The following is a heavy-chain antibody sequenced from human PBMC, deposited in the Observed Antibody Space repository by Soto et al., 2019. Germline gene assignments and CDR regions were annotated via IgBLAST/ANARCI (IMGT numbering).Heavy chain of an antibody. CDR2: IYWDDDK. J-gene: IGHJ4*02. V-gene: IGHV2-5*02. CDR3: AHFRYYYGSGSYGDY. D-gene: IGHD3-10*01. CDR1: GFSLSTSGVG. Sequence: QITLKESGPTLVKPTQTLTLTCTFSGFSLSTSGVGVGWIRQPPGKALEWLALIYWDDDKRYSPSLKSRLTITKDTSKNQVVLTMINMDPVDTATYYCAHFRYYYGSGSYGDYWGQGTLVTVSS.